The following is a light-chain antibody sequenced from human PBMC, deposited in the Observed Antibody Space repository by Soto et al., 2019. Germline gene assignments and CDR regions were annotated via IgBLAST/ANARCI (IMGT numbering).Light chain of an antibody. V-gene: IGLV1-51*01. CDR2: DDD. CDR3: GSWDSSLSAYV. CDR1: SSNIGGNS. J-gene: IGLJ1*01. Sequence: QSVMTQPPSVSAAPGQKVTISCSGSSSNIGGNSVSWYQQLPGTAPKLLIYDDDKRPSGIPDRFSGSKSGTSATLGITGFQTGDEADYHCGSWDSSLSAYVFATGTKLTVL.